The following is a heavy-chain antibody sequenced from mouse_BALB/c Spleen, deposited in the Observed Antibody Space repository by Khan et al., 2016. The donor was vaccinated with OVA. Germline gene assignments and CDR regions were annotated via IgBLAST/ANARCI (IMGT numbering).Heavy chain of an antibody. CDR2: INTYTGEP. CDR1: GYTFTNYG. J-gene: IGHJ3*01. D-gene: IGHD2-1*01. V-gene: IGHV9-3-1*01. Sequence: QIQLVQSGPELKKPGETVKISCKASGYTFTNYGMNWVKQAPGKGLKWMGWINTYTGEPTCADDFKGRFAFSLETSASTANLQNNNLTNEDTATYFCARSNGNYWFAYWGQGTLVTVSA. CDR3: ARSNGNYWFAY.